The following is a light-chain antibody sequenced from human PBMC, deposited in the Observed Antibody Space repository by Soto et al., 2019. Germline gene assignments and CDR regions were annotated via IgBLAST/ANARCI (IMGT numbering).Light chain of an antibody. Sequence: EIVRTQSTGTLPLSPGEVATLSCRASQRGSGSYLAWYQQKPGQAPRLVIYDASSKATGIPDRFSGSGSGTHFTLTMSRLGPEDFAVYFCFQYDSSPWTFGQGTKVEIK. J-gene: IGKJ1*01. CDR1: QRGSGSY. V-gene: IGKV3-20*01. CDR3: FQYDSSPWT. CDR2: DAS.